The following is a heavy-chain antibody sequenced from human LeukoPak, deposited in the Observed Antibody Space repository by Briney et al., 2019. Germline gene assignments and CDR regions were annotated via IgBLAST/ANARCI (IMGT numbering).Heavy chain of an antibody. CDR2: ISAYNGNT. Sequence: ASVKVSCKASGYTFTGYYMHRVRQAPGQGLEWMGWISAYNGNTNYAQKLQGRVTMTTDTSTGTAYMELRSLRSDDTAVYYCAREMRASALDPWGQGTLVTVSS. CDR1: GYTFTGYY. V-gene: IGHV1-18*04. D-gene: IGHD1-26*01. CDR3: AREMRASALDP. J-gene: IGHJ5*02.